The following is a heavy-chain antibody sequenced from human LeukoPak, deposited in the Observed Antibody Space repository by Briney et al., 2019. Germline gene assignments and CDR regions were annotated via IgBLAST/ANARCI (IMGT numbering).Heavy chain of an antibody. V-gene: IGHV3-74*01. CDR1: GFTVSSNY. CDR3: AGAYSAYDPFDY. D-gene: IGHD5-12*01. J-gene: IGHJ4*02. Sequence: GGSLRLSCAASGFTVSSNYMSWVRQAPGKGLVWVSRLNADGNSITYADSVRGRFTISRDNAKNTVHLQMNSLRVEDTAIYFCAGAYSAYDPFDYWGQGILVTVSS. CDR2: LNADGNSI.